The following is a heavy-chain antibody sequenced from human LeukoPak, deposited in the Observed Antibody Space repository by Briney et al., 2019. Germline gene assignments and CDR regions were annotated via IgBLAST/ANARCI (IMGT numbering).Heavy chain of an antibody. CDR2: ISGSGDTT. CDR1: RFTFSTYA. Sequence: GGSLRLSCTASRFTFSTYAMSWVRQAPGKGLEWVSSISGSGDTTYYTGSVKGRFTIPRDNSKNALYLQMGSLRAEDTAAYYCAKSQRNDQQVVQRIDYWGQGTLVTVSS. V-gene: IGHV3-23*01. D-gene: IGHD2-2*01. J-gene: IGHJ4*02. CDR3: AKSQRNDQQVVQRIDY.